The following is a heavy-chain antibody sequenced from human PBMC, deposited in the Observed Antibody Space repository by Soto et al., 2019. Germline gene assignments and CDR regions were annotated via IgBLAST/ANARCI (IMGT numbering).Heavy chain of an antibody. Sequence: SETLSLTCTVSGRSISSVNYYWSWIRQPPGKGLEWIGYIYYSGSTYYNPSLKSRVTISVDTSKNQFSLKLSSVTAADTAVYYCARYGSGDSNAGTCYSPFDYWGQGTLVTVSS. D-gene: IGHD2-15*01. V-gene: IGHV4-30-4*01. J-gene: IGHJ4*02. CDR2: IYYSGST. CDR3: ARYGSGDSNAGTCYSPFDY. CDR1: GRSISSVNYY.